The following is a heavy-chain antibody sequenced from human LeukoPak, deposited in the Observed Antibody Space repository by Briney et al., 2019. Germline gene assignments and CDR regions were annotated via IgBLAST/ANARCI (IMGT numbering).Heavy chain of an antibody. V-gene: IGHV4-39*01. Sequence: PSETLSLTCTVSSGSIRINTYYWGWIRQPPGKGLEWIGSISYSGSTYYNPSLKSRVTISLDTSKNQFSLKLSSVTAADTAVYYCARGRKQLWPPGARVPFGDWGQGTLVTVSS. CDR2: ISYSGST. CDR1: SGSIRINTYY. D-gene: IGHD5-18*01. CDR3: ARGRKQLWPPGARVPFGD. J-gene: IGHJ4*02.